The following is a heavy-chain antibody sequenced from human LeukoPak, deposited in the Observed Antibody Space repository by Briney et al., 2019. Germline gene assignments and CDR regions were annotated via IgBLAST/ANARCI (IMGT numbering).Heavy chain of an antibody. CDR2: IYYSGST. CDR3: ARDAGGAIPSENAFDI. CDR1: GGSISSGGYY. D-gene: IGHD2-21*01. Sequence: SETLSLTCTVSGGSISSGGYYWSWIRQHPGKGLEWIGYIYYSGSTYYNPSLKSRVTISVDTSKNQFSPKLSSVTAADTAVYYCARDAGGAIPSENAFDIWGQGTMVTVSS. V-gene: IGHV4-31*03. J-gene: IGHJ3*02.